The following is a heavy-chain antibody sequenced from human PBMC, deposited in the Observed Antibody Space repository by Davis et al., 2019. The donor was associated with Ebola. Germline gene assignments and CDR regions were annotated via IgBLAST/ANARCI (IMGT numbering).Heavy chain of an antibody. Sequence: PGGSLRLSCAASGFTFSNAWMNWVRQAPGKRLEWVGRIKSKTDGGTTDYAAPVKGRFTISRDDSKNTLYLQMNSLKTEDTAVYYCTTGPAGYYYYGMDVWGQGTTVTVSS. CDR2: IKSKTDGGTT. J-gene: IGHJ6*02. V-gene: IGHV3-15*07. CDR1: GFTFSNAW. CDR3: TTGPAGYYYYGMDV.